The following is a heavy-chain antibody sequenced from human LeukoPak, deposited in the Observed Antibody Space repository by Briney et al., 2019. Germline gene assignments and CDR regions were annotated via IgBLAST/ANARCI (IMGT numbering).Heavy chain of an antibody. J-gene: IGHJ6*03. D-gene: IGHD6-13*01. V-gene: IGHV1-2*02. CDR2: INPNSGGT. Sequence: ASVKVSCKASGYTFTGYYMHWVRQAPGQGLEWMGWINPNSGGTNYAQKFQGRVTMTRDTSISTAYMELSRLRSDDTAVYYCARAGGSSSWFSPYYYYYYMDVWGKGTTVTISS. CDR1: GYTFTGYY. CDR3: ARAGGSSSWFSPYYYYYYMDV.